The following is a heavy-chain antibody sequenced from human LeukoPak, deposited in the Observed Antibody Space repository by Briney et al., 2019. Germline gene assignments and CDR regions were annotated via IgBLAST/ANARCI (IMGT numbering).Heavy chain of an antibody. V-gene: IGHV1-2*04. Sequence: EASVKVSCKASGYTFTGYYMHWVRQAPGQGLEWMGWINPNSGGTNYAQKFQGWVTMTRDTSISTAYMELSRLRSDDTAVYYCARGAYYDFWSGLEQKPHAFDIWGQGTMVTVSS. CDR1: GYTFTGYY. CDR2: INPNSGGT. CDR3: ARGAYYDFWSGLEQKPHAFDI. D-gene: IGHD3-3*01. J-gene: IGHJ3*02.